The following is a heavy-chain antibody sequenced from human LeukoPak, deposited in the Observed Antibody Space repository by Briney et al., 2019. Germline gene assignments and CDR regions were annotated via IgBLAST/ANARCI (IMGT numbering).Heavy chain of an antibody. J-gene: IGHJ6*03. D-gene: IGHD2-15*01. CDR1: GYTLTELS. CDR2: FDPEDGET. CDR3: ARGGYPYYMDV. V-gene: IGHV1-24*01. Sequence: GASVKVSCKVSGYTLTELSMHWVRQAPGKGLEWMGGFDPEDGETIYAQKFQGRVTMTEGTSTDTAYMELSSLRSEDTAVYYCARGGYPYYMDVWGKGTTVTVSS.